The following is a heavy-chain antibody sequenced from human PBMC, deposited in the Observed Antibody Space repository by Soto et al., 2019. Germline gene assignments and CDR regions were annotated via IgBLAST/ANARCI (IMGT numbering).Heavy chain of an antibody. V-gene: IGHV4-61*02. Sequence: PSETLSLTCTVSGGSISSCDYYWSWIRQPAGKGLEWIGRIYTSGSTNYNPSLKSRVTMSVDTSKNQFSLKLSSVTAADTTVYYCARDHSAGAYNWFDPWGQGTLVTVSS. CDR2: IYTSGST. CDR3: ARDHSAGAYNWFDP. D-gene: IGHD1-1*01. J-gene: IGHJ5*02. CDR1: GGSISSCDYY.